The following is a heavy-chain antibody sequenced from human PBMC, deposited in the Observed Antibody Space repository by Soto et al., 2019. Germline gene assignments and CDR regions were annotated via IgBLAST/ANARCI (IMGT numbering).Heavy chain of an antibody. V-gene: IGHV3-30-3*01. D-gene: IGHD3-10*01. Sequence: QEHLVESGGGVVQPGKSLRLSCTASGFSLTSFTVHWVRQAPGKGLEWVTLISYDGSKKDYIDSVKGRFTISRDNFKNAVYMEMDNLRPEVTAVYFWARRRYRAMTGIDFYYRLDVWGHGTTVTVSS. J-gene: IGHJ6*02. CDR1: GFSLTSFT. CDR2: ISYDGSKK. CDR3: ARRRYRAMTGIDFYYRLDV.